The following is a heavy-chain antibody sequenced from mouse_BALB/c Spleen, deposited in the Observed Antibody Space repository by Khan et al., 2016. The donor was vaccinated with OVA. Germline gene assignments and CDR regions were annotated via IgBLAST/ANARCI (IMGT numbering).Heavy chain of an antibody. CDR1: GYTFTNYG. J-gene: IGHJ4*01. V-gene: IGHV9-3-1*01. Sequence: QIQLVQSGPELKKPGETVKISCKASGYTFTNYGMNWVKQSPGKALKWMGWINTYTGEPTYADDFKGRFAFSLETSASTAYLQINILKNEDTATYFCERPPYFSYTLDYWGQGTSVTVSS. CDR2: INTYTGEP. D-gene: IGHD2-10*01. CDR3: ERPPYFSYTLDY.